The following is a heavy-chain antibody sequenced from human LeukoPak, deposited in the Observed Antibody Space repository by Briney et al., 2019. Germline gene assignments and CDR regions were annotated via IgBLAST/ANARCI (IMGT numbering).Heavy chain of an antibody. D-gene: IGHD5-18*01. V-gene: IGHV4-59*01. CDR2: IYYSGST. CDR3: ARDNGSRGYSYGYPGGAFDI. CDR1: GGSISSYY. J-gene: IGHJ3*02. Sequence: PSETLSLTCTVSGGSISSYYWSWIRQPPGKGLEWIGYIYYSGSTNYNPSLKSRVTISVDTSKNQFSLKLSSVTAADTAVYYCARDNGSRGYSYGYPGGAFDIWGQGTMVTVPS.